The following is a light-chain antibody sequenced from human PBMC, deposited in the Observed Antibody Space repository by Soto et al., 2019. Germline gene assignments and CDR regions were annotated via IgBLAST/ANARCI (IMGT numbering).Light chain of an antibody. CDR2: GAS. J-gene: IGKJ3*01. CDR1: QSVGSNY. CDR3: QQHGSSPFT. V-gene: IGKV3-20*01. Sequence: EIVLTQSPGTLSLSPGARATLSCRASQSVGSNYLAWYQQKPGQAPRLLIYGASNRAIGIPDRFSASGSGTDFTLTISRLKPEDFAVYYCQQHGSSPFTFGPGTKVDIK.